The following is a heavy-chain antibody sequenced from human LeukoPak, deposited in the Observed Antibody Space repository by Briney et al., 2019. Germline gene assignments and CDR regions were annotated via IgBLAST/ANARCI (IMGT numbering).Heavy chain of an antibody. V-gene: IGHV1-46*01. D-gene: IGHD2-21*01. CDR2: FNPSTGNT. CDR3: ARSIPSLNYFDY. J-gene: IGHJ4*02. Sequence: ASVKVSCKTSGYTFTSYYIHWVRQAPGQGLEWMGIFNPSTGNTDYAQKFQGRVTMTGDTSTSTVYMQLSGLRSEDTAAYYCARSIPSLNYFDYWGQGTLVTVSS. CDR1: GYTFTSYY.